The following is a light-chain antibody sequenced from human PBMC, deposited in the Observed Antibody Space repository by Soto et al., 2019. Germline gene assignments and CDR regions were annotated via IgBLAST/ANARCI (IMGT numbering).Light chain of an antibody. CDR2: ATS. J-gene: IGKJ5*01. Sequence: EILMTQSPATLSVSPGDSATLSFSASRSVDTDLAWYQQKPGQAPRLLVFATSARATGIPARFSGSGSGTEFTLTISSLQSEDFAVYYCQRRSNWPPITFGQGTRLEIK. CDR1: RSVDTD. V-gene: IGKV3-15*01. CDR3: QRRSNWPPIT.